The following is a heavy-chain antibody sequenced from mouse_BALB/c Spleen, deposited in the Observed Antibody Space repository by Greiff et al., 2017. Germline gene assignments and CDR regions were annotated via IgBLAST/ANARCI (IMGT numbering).Heavy chain of an antibody. CDR3: ARRGVDEYDEGFAY. V-gene: IGHV1-9*01. Sequence: QVQLQQSGAELMKPGASVKISCKATGYTFSSYWIEWVKQRPGHGLEWIGEILPGSGSTNYNEKFKGKATFTADTSSNTAYMQLSSLTSEDSAVYYCARRGVDEYDEGFAYWGQGTLVTVSA. CDR1: GYTFSSYW. D-gene: IGHD2-4*01. J-gene: IGHJ3*01. CDR2: ILPGSGST.